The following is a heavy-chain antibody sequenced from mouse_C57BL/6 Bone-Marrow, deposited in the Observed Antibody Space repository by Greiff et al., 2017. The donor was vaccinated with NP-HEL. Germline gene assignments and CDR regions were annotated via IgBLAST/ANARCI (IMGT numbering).Heavy chain of an antibody. V-gene: IGHV1-15*01. CDR1: GYTFTDYE. CDR3: TGRGYDGPSDY. D-gene: IGHD2-3*01. Sequence: QVQLQQSGAELVRPGASVTLSCKASGYTFTDYEMHWVKQTPVHGLEWIGAIDPETGGTAYNQKFKGKAILTADKSSSTAYMELRSLTSEDSAVYYCTGRGYDGPSDYWGRGTALTVSA. CDR2: IDPETGGT. J-gene: IGHJ2*01.